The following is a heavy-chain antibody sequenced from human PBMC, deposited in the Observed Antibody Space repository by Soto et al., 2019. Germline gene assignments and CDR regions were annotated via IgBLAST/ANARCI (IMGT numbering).Heavy chain of an antibody. CDR1: RAFINSGGFY. D-gene: IGHD2-21*01. V-gene: IGHV4-31*03. CDR2: IFHSGST. Sequence: SETVSLTCSVSRAFINSGGFYYSWIRQPPGKGLEWLGYIFHSGSTLYTPSLRGRLTLSADTSRNQLSLHLTSVTAADTAVYYCVRGGIAGHWFDPWGQGILVTVSS. CDR3: VRGGIAGHWFDP. J-gene: IGHJ5*02.